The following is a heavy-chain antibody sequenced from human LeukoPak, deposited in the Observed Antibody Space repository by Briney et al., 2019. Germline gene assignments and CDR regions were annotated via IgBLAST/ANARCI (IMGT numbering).Heavy chain of an antibody. CDR1: GFTLSDYY. CDR3: ARRRDFIDY. CDR2: SSSSGSTI. V-gene: IGHV3-11*01. Sequence: PGGSLRLSCAASGFTLSDYYMSWIRQAPGKGLEWFSYSSSSGSTIYYADSVKGRFAISRDNAKNSLYLQMNSLRAEDTAVYYCARRRDFIDYWGQGTLVTVSS. J-gene: IGHJ4*02. D-gene: IGHD3/OR15-3a*01.